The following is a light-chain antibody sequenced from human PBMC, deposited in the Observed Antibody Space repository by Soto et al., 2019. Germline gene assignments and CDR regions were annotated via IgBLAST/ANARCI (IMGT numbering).Light chain of an antibody. CDR3: QQYNNWWT. V-gene: IGKV3D-15*01. J-gene: IGKJ1*01. CDR1: QSVLSN. CDR2: EAS. Sequence: EIVITQSPATLSVSPGERATLSCRASQSVLSNLAWYQQRPGQASRLLISEASNRATGIPARFSGSGSGTEFTLTISSLQSEDFAVYYCQQYNNWWTFGQGTKVDIK.